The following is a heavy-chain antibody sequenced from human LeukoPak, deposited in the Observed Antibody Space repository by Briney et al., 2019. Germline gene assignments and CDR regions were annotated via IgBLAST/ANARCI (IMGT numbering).Heavy chain of an antibody. Sequence: KPSETLSLTCAVYGGSFSGYYWSWIRQPPGKGLEWIGEINHSGSTNYNPSLMSRVTISVDTSKNQFSLKLSSVTAADTAVYYCARHVRYYYYYMDVWGKGTTVTVSS. CDR2: INHSGST. J-gene: IGHJ6*03. CDR3: ARHVRYYYYYMDV. V-gene: IGHV4-34*01. CDR1: GGSFSGYY. D-gene: IGHD3-10*02.